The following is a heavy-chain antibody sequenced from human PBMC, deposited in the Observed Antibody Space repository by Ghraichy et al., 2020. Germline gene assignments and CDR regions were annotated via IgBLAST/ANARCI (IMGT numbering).Heavy chain of an antibody. CDR2: ISYDGSNK. Sequence: GGSLRLSCAASGFTFSSYGMHWVRQAPGKGLEWVAVISYDGSNKYYADSVKGRFTISRDNSKNTLYLQMNSLRAEDTAVYYCAHITDCSSTSCYVFSYYYYGMDVWGQGTTVTVSS. J-gene: IGHJ6*02. CDR1: GFTFSSYG. CDR3: AHITDCSSTSCYVFSYYYYGMDV. D-gene: IGHD2-2*01. V-gene: IGHV3-30*03.